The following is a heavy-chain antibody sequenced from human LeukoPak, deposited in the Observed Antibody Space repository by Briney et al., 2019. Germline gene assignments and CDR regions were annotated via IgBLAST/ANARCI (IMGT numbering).Heavy chain of an antibody. V-gene: IGHV5-51*01. Sequence: GESLKISCKGYGYSFTSYWIVWVRQMPGKGLEWMGSIYPGDSDTRYSPSFQGQVTISADKSISTAYLQWSSLKASDTAMYYCARRESSSWYGGWFDPWGQGTLVTVSS. CDR2: IYPGDSDT. D-gene: IGHD6-13*01. J-gene: IGHJ5*02. CDR1: GYSFTSYW. CDR3: ARRESSSWYGGWFDP.